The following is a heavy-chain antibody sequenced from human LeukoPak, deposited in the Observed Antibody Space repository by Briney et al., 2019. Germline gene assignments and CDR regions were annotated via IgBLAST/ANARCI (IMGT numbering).Heavy chain of an antibody. V-gene: IGHV4-59*01. D-gene: IGHD6-13*01. CDR2: IYYSGST. J-gene: IGHJ4*02. CDR3: ARIHRQQLGLWYFDY. CDR1: GGSISSYY. Sequence: SETLSLTCTVSGGSISSYYWSWIRQPPGKGLEWIGYIYYSGSTNYNPSLKSRVTISVDTSKNQFSLKLSSVTAADTAVYYCARIHRQQLGLWYFDYWGQGTLVTVSS.